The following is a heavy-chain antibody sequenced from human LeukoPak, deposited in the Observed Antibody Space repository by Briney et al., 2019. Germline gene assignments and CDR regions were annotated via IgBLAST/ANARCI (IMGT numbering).Heavy chain of an antibody. J-gene: IGHJ3*02. CDR1: GYTFTSYY. V-gene: IGHV1-2*02. CDR2: INPNSGGT. D-gene: IGHD6-19*01. CDR3: ARDGPVAGTFGSDAFDI. Sequence: ASVKVSCKASGYTFTSYYMHWVRQAPGQGLEWMGWINPNSGGTNYAQKFQGRVTMTRDTSISTAYMELSRLRSDDTAVYYCARDGPVAGTFGSDAFDIWGQGTMVTVSS.